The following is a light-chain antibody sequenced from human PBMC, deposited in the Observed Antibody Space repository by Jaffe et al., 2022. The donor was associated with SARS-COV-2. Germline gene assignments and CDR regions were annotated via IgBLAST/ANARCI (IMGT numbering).Light chain of an antibody. CDR3: MQALQTPPFMYT. J-gene: IGKJ2*01. Sequence: DTVMTQSPLSLPVAPGESASISCRSSQSLLHSNGKNYLDWYLQKPGQSPQLLIYFASNRASGVPDRFSGSGSGTDFTLKISRVEAEDVGVYYCMQALQTPPFMYTFGQGTKLEIK. V-gene: IGKV2-28*01. CDR1: QSLLHSNGKNY. CDR2: FAS.